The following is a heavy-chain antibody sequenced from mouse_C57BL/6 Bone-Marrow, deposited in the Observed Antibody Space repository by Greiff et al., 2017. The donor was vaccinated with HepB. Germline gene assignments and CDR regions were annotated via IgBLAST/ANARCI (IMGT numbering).Heavy chain of an antibody. V-gene: IGHV14-3*01. Sequence: EVQLQESVAELVRPGASVKLSCTASGFNIKNTYMHWVKQRPEQGLEWIGRIDPANGNTKYAPKFQGKATITADTSSNTAYLQLSSLTSEDTAIYYCARSIYYGYDEEAWFAYWGQGTLVTVSA. CDR1: GFNIKNTY. D-gene: IGHD2-2*01. CDR3: ARSIYYGYDEEAWFAY. J-gene: IGHJ3*01. CDR2: IDPANGNT.